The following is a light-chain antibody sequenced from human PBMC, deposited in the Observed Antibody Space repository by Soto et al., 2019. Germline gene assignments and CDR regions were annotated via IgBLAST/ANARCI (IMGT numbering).Light chain of an antibody. CDR3: QSYDRSLSGYV. V-gene: IGLV1-40*01. CDR2: ANG. J-gene: IGLJ1*01. Sequence: QSVLTQPPSVSGAPGQRVTMSCTGSSSNIGAGYDVHWYQQLPGTAPKLLIYANGDRPSGVPNRFSGSKSGASASLAIRGLQAEDEADYYCQSYDRSLSGYVLGTGTKVTVL. CDR1: SSNIGAGYD.